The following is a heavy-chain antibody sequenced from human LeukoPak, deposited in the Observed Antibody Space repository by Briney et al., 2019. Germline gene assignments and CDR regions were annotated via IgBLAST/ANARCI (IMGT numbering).Heavy chain of an antibody. V-gene: IGHV3-64*01. CDR1: GFTFSSYA. CDR3: ARESRVTTSRPLDY. D-gene: IGHD4-17*01. J-gene: IGHJ4*02. CDR2: ISSNGGST. Sequence: GGSLRLSCAASGFTFSSYAMSWVRQAPGKGLEWVSAISSNGGSTYYANSVKGRFTISRDNSKNTLYLQMGSLRAEDMAVYYCARESRVTTSRPLDYWGQGTLVTVSS.